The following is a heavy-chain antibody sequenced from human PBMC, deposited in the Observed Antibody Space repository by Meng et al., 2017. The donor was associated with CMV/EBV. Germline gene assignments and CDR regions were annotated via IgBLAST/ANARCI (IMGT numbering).Heavy chain of an antibody. D-gene: IGHD3-22*01. CDR3: ARGRIWNYYDSSGYNFDY. J-gene: IGHJ4*02. V-gene: IGHV1-69*01. Sequence: QVQLVRSGAEVKKPASSVTFSCKASGGTFSSYSISWVRQSPGQGLEWMGGILLIFGKASYEQKFQGRVTIPADESTSTAYMELSSMRSEDTAVYYCARGRIWNYYDSSGYNFDYWGQGTLVTVSS. CDR1: GGTFSSYS. CDR2: ILLIFGKA.